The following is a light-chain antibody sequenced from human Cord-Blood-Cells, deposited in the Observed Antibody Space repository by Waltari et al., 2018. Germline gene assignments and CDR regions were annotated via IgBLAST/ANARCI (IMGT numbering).Light chain of an antibody. V-gene: IGLV2-23*02. CDR2: AVS. Sequence: QSALTQPASVSGSPGQSITISCTGTSSDVGSYNLLSWYQQHPGKAPKLMIYAVSKRPSGVSNRFSGSKSGNTASLTLSGLQAEDEADYYCCSYAGSSTFVVFGGGTKLTVL. CDR1: SSDVGSYNL. J-gene: IGLJ2*01. CDR3: CSYAGSSTFVV.